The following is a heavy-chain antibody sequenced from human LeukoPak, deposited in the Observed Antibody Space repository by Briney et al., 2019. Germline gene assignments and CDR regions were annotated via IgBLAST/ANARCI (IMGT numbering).Heavy chain of an antibody. D-gene: IGHD4-17*01. CDR1: GLTVSSYA. J-gene: IGHJ4*02. CDR3: AKDDDGHHHGVDH. Sequence: PGGSLRLSCAASGLTVSSYAMTWVRQAPGKGLEWVSAIGYSAGDTYYADSVKGRFTISRDNSMHTLYLQMSSLRADDTALYYCAKDDDGHHHGVDHWGQGTLVTVSS. CDR2: IGYSAGDT. V-gene: IGHV3-23*01.